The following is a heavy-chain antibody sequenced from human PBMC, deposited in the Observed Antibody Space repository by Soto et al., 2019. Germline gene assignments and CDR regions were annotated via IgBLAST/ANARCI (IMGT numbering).Heavy chain of an antibody. CDR1: GFTFRSYV. J-gene: IGHJ1*01. D-gene: IGHD4-17*01. V-gene: IGHV3-30*19. CDR3: ARWGTTVVLAV. Sequence: QVPLVESGGGVVQPGTSLRVSCVGSGFTFRSYVIHWARQAPGKGLEWVALTSYDGSDKYYGDSVRGRFTISKDNSTNTVDRQMDSLRLENTAIYYSARWGTTVVLAVWGQGTLVSVSS. CDR2: TSYDGSDK.